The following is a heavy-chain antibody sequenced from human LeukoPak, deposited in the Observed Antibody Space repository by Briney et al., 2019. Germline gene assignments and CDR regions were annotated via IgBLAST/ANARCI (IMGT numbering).Heavy chain of an antibody. Sequence: ASVKVSCKASGYTFTSYYMHWVRQAPGQGLEWMGIINPSGGSTSYAQKFQGRVTMTRDTSTSTVYMEVSSLRSEETAVYYCARGGGAAAGTVEAPDAFDIWGQGTMVTVSS. J-gene: IGHJ3*02. CDR2: INPSGGST. CDR1: GYTFTSYY. CDR3: ARGGGAAAGTVEAPDAFDI. V-gene: IGHV1-46*01. D-gene: IGHD6-13*01.